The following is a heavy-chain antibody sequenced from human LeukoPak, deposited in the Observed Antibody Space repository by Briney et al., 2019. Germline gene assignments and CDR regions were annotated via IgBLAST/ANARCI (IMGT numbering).Heavy chain of an antibody. Sequence: ASVKVSCKASGYTFTSYYMHWVRQAPGQGLEWMGVINPSGGTTSYAQKLQGRVAINTDTSTSTAYMELMSLRSDDTAVYYCARDCDRSGYYCYWGQGTLVTVSS. CDR2: INPSGGTT. CDR1: GYTFTSYY. CDR3: ARDCDRSGYYCY. J-gene: IGHJ4*02. D-gene: IGHD3-22*01. V-gene: IGHV1-46*01.